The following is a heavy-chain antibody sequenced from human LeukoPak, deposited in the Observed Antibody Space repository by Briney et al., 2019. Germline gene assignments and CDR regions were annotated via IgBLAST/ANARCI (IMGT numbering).Heavy chain of an antibody. D-gene: IGHD3-9*01. CDR3: ARVPGVYYNSLTGYGSGWFDP. V-gene: IGHV4-4*07. J-gene: IGHJ5*02. Sequence: PSETLSLTCTVSGGSISSYYWSWIRQPAGKGLEWIGRIYTSGSTNYNPSLKSRVTMSVDTSKNQFSLKVRYMTAADTAVYYCARVPGVYYNSLTGYGSGWFDPWSQGTLVTVSS. CDR1: GGSISSYY. CDR2: IYTSGST.